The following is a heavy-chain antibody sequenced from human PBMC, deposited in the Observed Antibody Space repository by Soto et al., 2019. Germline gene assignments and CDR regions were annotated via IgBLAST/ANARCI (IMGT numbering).Heavy chain of an antibody. D-gene: IGHD3-10*01. CDR3: VRTSHYGSGTWNFDY. J-gene: IGHJ4*02. CDR1: GFTFSDHY. CDR2: SRNKANSYTT. V-gene: IGHV3-72*01. Sequence: EVQLVESGGGLVQPGGSLRLSCAASGFTFSDHYMDWVRQAPGKGLEWVGRSRNKANSYTTEYVASVKGRFTISRDESENSLYLQMSSVKTEDTAVYYCVRTSHYGSGTWNFDYWGQGTLVTVSS.